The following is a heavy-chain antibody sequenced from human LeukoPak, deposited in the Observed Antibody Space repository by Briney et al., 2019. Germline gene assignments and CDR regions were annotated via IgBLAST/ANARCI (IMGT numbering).Heavy chain of an antibody. Sequence: GGSLRLSCAVSGFTFSSYSMNSVRQAPGKGLEWVSSISSYSRHIYYAHSVKGRFPIPRDNAKHSLYLQMNSLRAEDTAVYYCARDGSGILTGYSPLDDWGEGTLVTVSS. CDR3: ARDGSGILTGYSPLDD. J-gene: IGHJ4*02. V-gene: IGHV3-21*01. CDR1: GFTFSSYS. D-gene: IGHD3-9*01. CDR2: ISSYSRHI.